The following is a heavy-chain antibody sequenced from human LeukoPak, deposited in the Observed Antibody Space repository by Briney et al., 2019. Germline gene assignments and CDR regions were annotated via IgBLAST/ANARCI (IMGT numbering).Heavy chain of an antibody. V-gene: IGHV3-21*01. Sequence: GGSLRLSRAASGFTFSSYSMNWVRQAPGKGLEWVSSISSSSSYIYYADSVKGRFTISRDNAKNSLYLQMNSLRAEDTAVYYCARDFDGSVVVITTSYYYYGMDVWGQGTTVTVS. CDR3: ARDFDGSVVVITTSYYYYGMDV. J-gene: IGHJ6*02. CDR1: GFTFSSYS. CDR2: ISSSSSYI. D-gene: IGHD3-22*01.